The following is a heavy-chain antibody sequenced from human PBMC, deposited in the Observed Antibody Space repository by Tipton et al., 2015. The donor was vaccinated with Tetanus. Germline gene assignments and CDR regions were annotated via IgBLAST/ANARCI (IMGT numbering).Heavy chain of an antibody. CDR2: FYPGDSDT. CDR1: GYTFISYW. D-gene: IGHD4-11*01. Sequence: QLVQSGAEVKKAGESLKISCKGFGYTFISYWIGWVRQTTGKGLEWMGIFYPGDSDTRYSPSFHSQVTISVDKSMKTANLQWNSLKAWTTAIYYCARHVLANSMGPIKSRQYYIDYWGQGSLVTVSS. V-gene: IGHV5-51*01. CDR3: ARHVLANSMGPIKSRQYYIDY. J-gene: IGHJ4*02.